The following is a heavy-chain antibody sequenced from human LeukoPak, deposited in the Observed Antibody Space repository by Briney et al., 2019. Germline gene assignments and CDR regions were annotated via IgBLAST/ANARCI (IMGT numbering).Heavy chain of an antibody. CDR3: ATVGSGSYYGTYNWFDP. J-gene: IGHJ5*02. Sequence: ASVKVSCKVSGYTLTELSMHWVRQAPGKELEWMGGFDPEGGETIYAQKFQGRVTMTEDTSTDTAYMELSSLRSKDTAVYYCATVGSGSYYGTYNWFDPWGQGTLVTVSS. CDR1: GYTLTELS. V-gene: IGHV1-24*01. D-gene: IGHD1-26*01. CDR2: FDPEGGET.